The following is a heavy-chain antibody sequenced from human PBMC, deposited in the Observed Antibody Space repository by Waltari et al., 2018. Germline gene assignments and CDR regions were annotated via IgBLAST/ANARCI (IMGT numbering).Heavy chain of an antibody. CDR2: IIPIFGTA. V-gene: IGHV1-69*08. CDR3: ARGEVRGSYKTDAFDI. CDR1: GGTFSSYA. Sequence: QVQLVQSGAEVKKPGSSVKVSYKASGGTFSSYAISWVRQAPGQGLEWMGRIIPIFGTANYAQKFQGRVTITADKSTSTAYMELSSLRSEDTAVYYCARGEVRGSYKTDAFDIWGQGTMVTVSS. J-gene: IGHJ3*02. D-gene: IGHD3-16*01.